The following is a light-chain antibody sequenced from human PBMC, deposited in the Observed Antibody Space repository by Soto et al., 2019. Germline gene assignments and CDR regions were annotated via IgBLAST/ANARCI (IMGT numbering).Light chain of an antibody. CDR1: QGIGND. J-gene: IGKJ1*01. Sequence: DIQMTQSPSSLSASVGARVTIPCRASQGIGNDLGWYQQKPGKAPKRLIYATSSLQSGVPSRFSGSGAGTEFTLTINSLQPEDFASYVCLQHNTYQRTFGQGTKVEI. V-gene: IGKV1-17*01. CDR2: ATS. CDR3: LQHNTYQRT.